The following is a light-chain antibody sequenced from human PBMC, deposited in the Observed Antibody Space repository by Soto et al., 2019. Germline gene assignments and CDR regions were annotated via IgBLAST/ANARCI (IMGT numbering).Light chain of an antibody. V-gene: IGLV2-14*01. Sequence: QSARTQSASVSGSPGQSITISCAGTMRDVGAYNLVSWYQQHPGRAPQLIIYEVRNRPSGISFRFSGSKSGNTASLTISGLQAEDEADYYCSSYTSKSSLIFGGGTKLTVL. CDR2: EVR. J-gene: IGLJ2*01. CDR3: SSYTSKSSLI. CDR1: MRDVGAYNL.